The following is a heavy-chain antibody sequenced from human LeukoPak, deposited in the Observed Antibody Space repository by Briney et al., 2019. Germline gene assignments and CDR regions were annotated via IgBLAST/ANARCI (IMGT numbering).Heavy chain of an antibody. CDR2: INHSGST. V-gene: IGHV4-34*01. D-gene: IGHD3-16*02. J-gene: IGHJ5*02. CDR1: GGSFSGYY. Sequence: SETLSLTCAVYGGSFSGYYWSWIRQPPGKGLEWIGEINHSGSTNYNPSLKSRVTISVDTSKNQFSLKLSSVTAADTAVYYCAQRLSLRGWFDPWGQGTLVTVSS. CDR3: AQRLSLRGWFDP.